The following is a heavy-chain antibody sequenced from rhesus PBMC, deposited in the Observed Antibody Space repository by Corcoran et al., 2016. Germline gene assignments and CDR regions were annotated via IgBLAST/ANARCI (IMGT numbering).Heavy chain of an antibody. CDR1: VASTTADYF. J-gene: IGHJ5-1*01. D-gene: IGHD2-33*01. CDR2: IFGSSGGP. CDR3: WLGRFDV. Sequence: QVQLQESGPGLVKPSEPLSFTCAVSVASTTADYFWSWSRHPPGKGLERIGYIFGSSGGPTYNPSLKNRITISRDTSQNQFSLELTSVAAADTAVYYCWLGRFDVWGAGLLVTVSS. V-gene: IGHV4-106*01.